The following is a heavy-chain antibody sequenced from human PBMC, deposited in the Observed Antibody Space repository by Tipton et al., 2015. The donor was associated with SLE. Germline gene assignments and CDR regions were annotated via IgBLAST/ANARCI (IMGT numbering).Heavy chain of an antibody. Sequence: TLSLTCTVSGGSISSYYWSWIRQPPGKGLEWIGYIYYSGSTNYNPSLKSRVTISVDTSKNQFSLKLSSVTAADTAVYYCARVNYDFWSGYFDYWGQGTLVTVSS. D-gene: IGHD3-3*01. CDR2: IYYSGST. J-gene: IGHJ4*02. CDR3: ARVNYDFWSGYFDY. V-gene: IGHV4-59*12. CDR1: GGSISSYY.